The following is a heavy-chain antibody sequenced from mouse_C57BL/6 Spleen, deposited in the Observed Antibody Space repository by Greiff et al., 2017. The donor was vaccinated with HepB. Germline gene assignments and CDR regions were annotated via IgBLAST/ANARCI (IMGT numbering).Heavy chain of an antibody. CDR2: ISNGGGST. Sequence: EVKVVDSGGGLVQPGGSLKLSCAASGFTFSDYYMYWVRQTPEKRLEWVAYISNGGGSTYYPDTVKGRFTISRDNAKNTLYLQMSRLKSEDTAMYYCARQYYAMDYWGQGTSVTVSS. CDR3: ARQYYAMDY. CDR1: GFTFSDYY. J-gene: IGHJ4*01. V-gene: IGHV5-12*01.